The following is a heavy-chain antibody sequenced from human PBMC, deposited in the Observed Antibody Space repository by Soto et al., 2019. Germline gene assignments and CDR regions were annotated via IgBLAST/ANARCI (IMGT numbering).Heavy chain of an antibody. V-gene: IGHV1-3*01. CDR1: GYTFTSYA. CDR3: AREGPATDAFDI. D-gene: IGHD2-2*01. J-gene: IGHJ3*02. Sequence: ASVKVSCKASGYTFTSYAMHWVRQAPGQRLEWMGWINAGNGNTKYSQKFQGRVTITRDTSASTAYMELSSLRSEDTAVYYCAREGPATDAFDIWGQGTMVTVSS. CDR2: INAGNGNT.